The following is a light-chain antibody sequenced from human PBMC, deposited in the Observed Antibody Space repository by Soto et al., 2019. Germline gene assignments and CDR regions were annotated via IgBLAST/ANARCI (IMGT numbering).Light chain of an antibody. V-gene: IGKV3-15*01. CDR2: GAS. J-gene: IGKJ2*02. Sequence: EIEMTQSPATLSVSPGERATLSCRASQSVSSNLGWYQQKPGQAPRLLIYGASTRATGIPARFSGSGSGTEFTLTISSLEPDDFAVYYCQQRARWPSTFGPGTKVEIK. CDR1: QSVSSN. CDR3: QQRARWPST.